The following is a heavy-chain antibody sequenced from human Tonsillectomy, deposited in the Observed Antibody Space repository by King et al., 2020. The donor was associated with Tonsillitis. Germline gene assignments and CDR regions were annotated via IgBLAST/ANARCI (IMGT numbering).Heavy chain of an antibody. Sequence: VQLVQSGAEVKKPGASVKVSCKASGYTFTSYTLTWVRQAPGQGLEWMGWISAYNGNTNYAQKLQGRVSMTTDTSTSTAYMELRTLRSDDTAVYYCARSPTYNDPLGYFDYWGQGTLVTVSS. D-gene: IGHD1-1*01. J-gene: IGHJ4*02. CDR3: ARSPTYNDPLGYFDY. CDR2: ISAYNGNT. CDR1: GYTFTSYT. V-gene: IGHV1-18*01.